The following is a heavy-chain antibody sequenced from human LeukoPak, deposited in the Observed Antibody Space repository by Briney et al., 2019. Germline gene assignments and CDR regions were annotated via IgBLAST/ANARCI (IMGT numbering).Heavy chain of an antibody. CDR2: INHSGST. CDR1: GVSFSGYY. J-gene: IGHJ4*02. V-gene: IGHV4-34*01. D-gene: IGHD5-24*01. Sequence: SETLSLTCAVYGVSFSGYYWSWLRQPPGKGLEWIGEINHSGSTNYHPSLKSRVTISVDTSKNQFSLKLSAVTAPDTAVYYCARGGDGYNNGDYWRQGTLVTVSS. CDR3: ARGGDGYNNGDY.